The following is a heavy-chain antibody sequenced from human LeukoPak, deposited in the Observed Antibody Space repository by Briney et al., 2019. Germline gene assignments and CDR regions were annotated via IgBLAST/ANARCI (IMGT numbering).Heavy chain of an antibody. V-gene: IGHV4-39*07. CDR3: ARSGQGATVDY. D-gene: IGHD1-26*01. CDR1: GGSISSSSYY. CDR2: IYYSGST. Sequence: SETLSLTCTVSGGSISSSSYYWGWIRQPPGKGLEWIGSIYYSGSTYHNPSLKSRVTISVDTSKNQFSLKLSSVTAADTAVYYCARSGQGATVDYWGQGTLVTVSS. J-gene: IGHJ4*02.